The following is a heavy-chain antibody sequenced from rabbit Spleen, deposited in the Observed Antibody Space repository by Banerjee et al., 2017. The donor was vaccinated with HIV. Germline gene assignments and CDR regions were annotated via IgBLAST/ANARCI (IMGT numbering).Heavy chain of an antibody. CDR3: ARDTGSSFSSYGMDL. Sequence: QSLEESGGDLVQPGGSLTLTCKASGFPFSNKAVMCWVRQAPGKGLEWIGCIYGGGGKTTYYANGAKGRFTITKSSSTTVTLQMTSLTAADTATYFCARDTGSSFSSYGMDLWGQGTLVTVS. CDR2: IYGGGGKTT. J-gene: IGHJ6*01. CDR1: GFPFSNKAV. V-gene: IGHV1S40*01. D-gene: IGHD8-1*01.